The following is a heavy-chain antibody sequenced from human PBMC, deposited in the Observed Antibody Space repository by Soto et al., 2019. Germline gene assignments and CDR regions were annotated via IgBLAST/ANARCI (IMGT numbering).Heavy chain of an antibody. CDR3: AKSVNVVVVAATQEAFDI. Sequence: GGSLRFSCAASGFTFSSYGMHWVRQAPGKGLEWVAVISYDGSNKYYADSVKGRFTISRDNSKNTLYLQMNSLRAEDTAVYYCAKSVNVVVVAATQEAFDIWGQGTMVTVSS. CDR2: ISYDGSNK. CDR1: GFTFSSYG. V-gene: IGHV3-30*18. D-gene: IGHD2-15*01. J-gene: IGHJ3*02.